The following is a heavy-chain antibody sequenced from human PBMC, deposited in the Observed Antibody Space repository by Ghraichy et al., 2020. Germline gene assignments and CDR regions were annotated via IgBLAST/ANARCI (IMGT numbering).Heavy chain of an antibody. D-gene: IGHD2-2*01. CDR3: ASRREVVVPAARPYGMDV. Sequence: SETLSLTCTVSGGSISSSSYYWGWIRQPPGKGLEWIGSIYYSGSTYYNPSLKSRVTISVDTSKNQFSLKLSSVTAADTAVYYCASRREVVVPAARPYGMDVWGQGTTVTVSS. V-gene: IGHV4-39*01. CDR2: IYYSGST. CDR1: GGSISSSSYY. J-gene: IGHJ6*02.